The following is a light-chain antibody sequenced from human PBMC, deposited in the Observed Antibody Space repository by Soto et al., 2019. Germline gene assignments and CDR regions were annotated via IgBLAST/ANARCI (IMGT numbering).Light chain of an antibody. CDR2: DAS. CDR3: QQCHATPLP. Sequence: DIPLTQSPSTLSASVGDRVTISCRASQSISRWLAWYQQKPGKAPNLLIYDASSLQSGVPSRFSGSGYGTDFTLTITTLQPEDVGMYYCQQCHATPLPFGQGTRLAIK. J-gene: IGKJ5*01. CDR1: QSISRW. V-gene: IGKV1-5*01.